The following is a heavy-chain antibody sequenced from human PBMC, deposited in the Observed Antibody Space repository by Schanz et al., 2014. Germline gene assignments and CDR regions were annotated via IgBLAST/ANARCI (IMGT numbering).Heavy chain of an antibody. CDR1: GFSFSDYG. V-gene: IGHV3-30*18. J-gene: IGHJ4*02. CDR3: AKLDGYAYGSMGQEYFDY. Sequence: VQLVESGGGLVQPGGSLRLSCAGSGFSFSDYGMHWVRQAPGRGLEWVAVISYHGSERYYADSVKGRFTISRDNSKNTLYLQMISLRAEDTAVYYCAKLDGYAYGSMGQEYFDYWGQGTLVAVSS. D-gene: IGHD5-18*01. CDR2: ISYHGSER.